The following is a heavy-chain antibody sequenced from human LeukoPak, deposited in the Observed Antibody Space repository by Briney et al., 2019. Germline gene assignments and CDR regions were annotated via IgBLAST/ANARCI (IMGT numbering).Heavy chain of an antibody. V-gene: IGHV3-53*01. CDR1: GFTVSSNY. CDR3: ARVMTTPGGYYYDSSGYLFDY. D-gene: IGHD3-22*01. J-gene: IGHJ4*02. Sequence: PGGSLRLSCAASGFTVSSNYMSWVRQAPGKGLEWVSVIYSGGSTYYADPVKGRFTISRDNSKNTLYLQMNSLRAEDTAVYYCARVMTTPGGYYYDSSGYLFDYWGQGTLVTVSS. CDR2: IYSGGST.